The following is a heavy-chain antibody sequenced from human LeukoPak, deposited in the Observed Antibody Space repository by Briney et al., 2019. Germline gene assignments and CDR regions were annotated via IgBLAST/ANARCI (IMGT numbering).Heavy chain of an antibody. J-gene: IGHJ6*03. V-gene: IGHV1-8*01. CDR2: MNPNSGNT. Sequence: VASVKVSCKASGYTFTSYDINWVRQATGQGLEWMGWMNPNSGNTGYAQKFQGRVTMTRNTSISTAYMELSRLRSDDTAVYYCARDLDDYGDYGRYYYYYMDVWGKGTTVTVSS. CDR1: GYTFTSYD. D-gene: IGHD4-17*01. CDR3: ARDLDDYGDYGRYYYYYMDV.